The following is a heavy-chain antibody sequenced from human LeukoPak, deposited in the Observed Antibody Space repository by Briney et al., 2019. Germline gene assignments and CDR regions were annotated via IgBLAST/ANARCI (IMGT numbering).Heavy chain of an antibody. D-gene: IGHD3-16*01. J-gene: IGHJ6*02. Sequence: GASVKVSCKASGYTFTSYDINWVRQATGQGLEWMGWMNPNSGNTGYAQKFQGRVTMTRNTSISTAYMELSSLRSEDTAVYYCARARRGEYSWNYYYYYGMDVWGQGTTVTVSS. CDR3: ARARRGEYSWNYYYYYGMDV. CDR2: MNPNSGNT. V-gene: IGHV1-8*01. CDR1: GYTFTSYD.